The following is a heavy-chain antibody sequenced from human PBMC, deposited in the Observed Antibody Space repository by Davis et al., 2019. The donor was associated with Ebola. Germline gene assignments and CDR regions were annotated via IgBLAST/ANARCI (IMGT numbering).Heavy chain of an antibody. Sequence: MPSETLYLTCAVYSGSFSGYYWSWIRQPPGKGLEWIGEINHSGSTNYNPSLKSRVTISVDTSKNQFSLKLSSVTAADTAVYYCARGPSVAGLDYWGQGTLVTVSS. CDR3: ARGPSVAGLDY. CDR1: SGSFSGYY. CDR2: INHSGST. J-gene: IGHJ4*02. D-gene: IGHD6-19*01. V-gene: IGHV4-34*01.